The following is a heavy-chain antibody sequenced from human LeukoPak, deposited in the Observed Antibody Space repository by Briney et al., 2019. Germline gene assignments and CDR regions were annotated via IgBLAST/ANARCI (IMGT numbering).Heavy chain of an antibody. CDR1: GYTFTGYC. J-gene: IGHJ4*02. CDR2: MSPKSGGT. V-gene: IGHV1-2*02. Sequence: ASVKVSCKASGYTFTGYCMHWVRQAPGQGLEWMGWMSPKSGGTNYAEDFQGRVTMTSDTSISTAYMELRSLRSDDTAVYYCARRTTYDGGIDYWGQGTLVTVSS. CDR3: ARRTTYDGGIDY. D-gene: IGHD1-1*01.